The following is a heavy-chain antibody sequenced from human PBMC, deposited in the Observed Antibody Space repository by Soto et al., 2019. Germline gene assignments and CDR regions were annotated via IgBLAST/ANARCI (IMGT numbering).Heavy chain of an antibody. D-gene: IGHD3-3*01. Sequence: QITLNESGPTQVKPRQTLTLTCTFSGFSLTTIGVGVGWIRQSPGQAPEWLALIYCDYDKRYSPSLKTRLTITKDSSTNLVVLTIADLDPADTSTYYCAHRVLRTVFGLVTTTAIDFDFGGQGTPVAVYS. CDR2: IYCDYDK. J-gene: IGHJ4*02. V-gene: IGHV2-5*02. CDR1: GFSLTTIGVG. CDR3: AHRVLRTVFGLVTTTAIDFDF.